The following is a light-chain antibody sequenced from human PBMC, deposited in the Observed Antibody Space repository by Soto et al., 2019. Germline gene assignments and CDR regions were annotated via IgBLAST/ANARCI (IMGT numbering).Light chain of an antibody. J-gene: IGKJ2*01. CDR1: QGISTY. CDR2: VAS. Sequence: DIQLTQSPSFLSASVGDRVTITCRASQGISTYLAWYQQKSGKAPKLLIYVASTLQSGVPSRFSGSGSGTEFPLTISSLQPEDLATSYCQQLNSYPYPFGQGPKLQIK. V-gene: IGKV1-9*01. CDR3: QQLNSYPYP.